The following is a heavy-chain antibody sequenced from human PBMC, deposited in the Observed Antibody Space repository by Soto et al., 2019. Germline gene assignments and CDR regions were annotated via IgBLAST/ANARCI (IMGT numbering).Heavy chain of an antibody. V-gene: IGHV1-24*01. CDR2: FDPEDGET. D-gene: IGHD3-22*01. Sequence: ASVKVSCKVSGYTLTELSMHWVRQAPGKGLEWMGGFDPEDGETIYAQKFQGRVTMTEDTSTDTAYMELSSLRSEDTAVYYCATRPDYYDSSGYYRYYWGQGTLVTVSS. J-gene: IGHJ4*02. CDR1: GYTLTELS. CDR3: ATRPDYYDSSGYYRYY.